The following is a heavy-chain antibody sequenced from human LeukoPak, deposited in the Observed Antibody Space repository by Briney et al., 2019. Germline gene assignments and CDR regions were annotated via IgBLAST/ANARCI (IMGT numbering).Heavy chain of an antibody. J-gene: IGHJ3*02. CDR1: GYSISSGDY. D-gene: IGHD1-26*01. CDR3: AAEGGATSAFDI. Sequence: SETLSLTCTVSGYSISSGDYWGWIRQPPGKGLEWIGSIYHSGRTYYNPSLKSRVTISVDTSKNQVSLILTSVTAADTAVYYCAAEGGATSAFDIWGQGTMVTVSS. CDR2: IYHSGRT. V-gene: IGHV4-38-2*02.